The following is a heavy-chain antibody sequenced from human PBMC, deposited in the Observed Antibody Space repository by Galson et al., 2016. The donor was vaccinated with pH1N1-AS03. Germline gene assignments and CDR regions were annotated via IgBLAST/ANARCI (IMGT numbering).Heavy chain of an antibody. D-gene: IGHD6-19*01. Sequence: QSGAEVKKPGESLRVSCTGYGYSFSNYWIGWVRQLPGKGLEWMGFIYCGDSDTRYGPSFQGQVTFSADKSTNTTYLQWDRLQASDTAIYYCARVIPVAGFHFDSWGQGTLVTVSS. V-gene: IGHV5-51*03. CDR2: IYCGDSDT. CDR3: ARVIPVAGFHFDS. CDR1: GYSFSNYW. J-gene: IGHJ4*02.